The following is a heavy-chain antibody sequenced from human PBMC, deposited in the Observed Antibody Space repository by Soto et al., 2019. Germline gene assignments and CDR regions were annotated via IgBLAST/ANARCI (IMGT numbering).Heavy chain of an antibody. CDR3: ARVCSGGSCYHWNIGKWWDP. V-gene: IGHV1-69*02. Sequence: QVQLVHSGAEVKKPGSSVKVSCKASGGTFSSYTISCVRQAPGQGLEWMGRIIPIHGIANYAQKFQGRVTLTADKSTCTAYMQRSRLRSEDTAVYYCARVCSGGSCYHWNIGKWWDPWGQGTLVTVSS. D-gene: IGHD2-15*01. CDR1: GGTFSSYT. J-gene: IGHJ5*02. CDR2: IIPIHGIA.